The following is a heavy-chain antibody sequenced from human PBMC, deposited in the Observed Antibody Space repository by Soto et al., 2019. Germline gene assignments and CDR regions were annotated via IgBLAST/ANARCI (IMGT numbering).Heavy chain of an antibody. CDR3: ARGDCTNGVCYVFDP. CDR1: GYTFTSYA. V-gene: IGHV1-3*01. D-gene: IGHD2-8*01. J-gene: IGHJ5*02. CDR2: INAGNGNT. Sequence: ASVKVSCKASGYTFTSYAMHWVRQAPGQRLEWMGWINAGNGNTKYSQKFQGRVTITRDTSASKAYMELSSLRSEDTAVYYCARGDCTNGVCYVFDPWGQGTLVTVSS.